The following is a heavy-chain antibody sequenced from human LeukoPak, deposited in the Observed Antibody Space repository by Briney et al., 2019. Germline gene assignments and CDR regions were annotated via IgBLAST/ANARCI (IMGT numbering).Heavy chain of an antibody. J-gene: IGHJ4*02. CDR2: INTITGNP. V-gene: IGHV7-4-1*02. Sequence: GASVKVSCKASGYTFTNFAINWVRQAPGQGPEWMGWINTITGNPTYAQGFTGRFVFSLDTSVSTAYLQISSLEAEDTAVYYCTRDQDFRSSRYRRDFDYWGQGTLVTVSS. CDR1: GYTFTNFA. D-gene: IGHD3-3*01. CDR3: TRDQDFRSSRYRRDFDY.